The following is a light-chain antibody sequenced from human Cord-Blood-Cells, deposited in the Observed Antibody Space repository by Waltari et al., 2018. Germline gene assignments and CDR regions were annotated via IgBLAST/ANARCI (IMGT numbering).Light chain of an antibody. V-gene: IGLV7-46*01. Sequence: QAVVTQEPSLTVSPGGTVTLTCGSSTGAVTSGHYPYWFQQKPGQAPRTLNYDTSNKHSWTPARFSGSRLGGKAALTLSGAQPEDEAEYYCLLSYSGARVFGGGTKLTVL. CDR1: TGAVTSGHY. CDR2: DTS. J-gene: IGLJ3*02. CDR3: LLSYSGARV.